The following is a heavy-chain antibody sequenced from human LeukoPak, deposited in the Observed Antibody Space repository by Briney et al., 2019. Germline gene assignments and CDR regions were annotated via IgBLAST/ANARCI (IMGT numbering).Heavy chain of an antibody. CDR3: ARPGYYDSSGYWVL. V-gene: IGHV4-39*01. CDR1: GGSISSSSYY. Sequence: SETLSLTCTVSGGSISSSSYYWGWIRQPPGKGLEWIGSIYYSGSTYYNPSLKSRVTIPVDTSKNQFSLKLSSVTAADTAVYYCARPGYYDSSGYWVLWGQGTLVTVSS. D-gene: IGHD3-22*01. CDR2: IYYSGST. J-gene: IGHJ4*02.